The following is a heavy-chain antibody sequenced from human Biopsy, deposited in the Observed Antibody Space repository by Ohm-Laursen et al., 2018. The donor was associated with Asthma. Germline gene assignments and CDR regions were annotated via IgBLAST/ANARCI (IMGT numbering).Heavy chain of an antibody. Sequence: SLRLSCAATGFTFRSYAMHRVRQAPGKGLEWVAVGGSYYDGGLKYYADSVNGRFTVSRDDSKNTLYLQMNSLRPDDTAVYYCARDVMEWYLPAFDFWGQGTLVTVSS. CDR2: GGSYYDGGLK. CDR1: GFTFRSYA. D-gene: IGHD3-3*01. CDR3: ARDVMEWYLPAFDF. J-gene: IGHJ4*02. V-gene: IGHV3-30-3*01.